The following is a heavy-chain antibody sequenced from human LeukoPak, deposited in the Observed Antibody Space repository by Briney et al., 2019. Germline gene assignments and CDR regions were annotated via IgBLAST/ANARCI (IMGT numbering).Heavy chain of an antibody. CDR3: AKRARYNSARATDFDS. V-gene: IGHV3-20*04. J-gene: IGHJ4*02. Sequence: GGSLRLSCAASGFTFDDYGMSWVRQAPGKGLEWVSGINWNGGSTGYADSVKGRFTTSGDNAKNSLYLQMNSLRAEDTAEYYCAKRARYNSARATDFDSWGQGTQVTVSS. CDR1: GFTFDDYG. D-gene: IGHD6-19*01. CDR2: INWNGGST.